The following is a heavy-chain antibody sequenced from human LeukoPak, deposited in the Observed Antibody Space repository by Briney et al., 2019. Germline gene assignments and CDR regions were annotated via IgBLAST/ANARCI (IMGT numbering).Heavy chain of an antibody. CDR3: ARDIPTGYHDY. V-gene: IGHV4-59*12. J-gene: IGHJ4*02. CDR1: GGSISSYY. D-gene: IGHD3-9*01. CDR2: IYYSGST. Sequence: PSETLSLTCTVSGGSISSYYWSWLRQPPGKGLAWIGYIYYSGSTNYNPSLKSRVTISVDTSKNQFSLKLSSVTAADTAVYYCARDIPTGYHDYWGQGTLVTVSS.